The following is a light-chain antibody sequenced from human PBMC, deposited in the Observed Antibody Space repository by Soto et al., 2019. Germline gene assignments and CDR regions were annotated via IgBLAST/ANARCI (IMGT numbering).Light chain of an antibody. Sequence: QLVLTQPPSASGTPGQRVTISCSGSSSNIGSNYVFWYQHLPGTAPKLLIYRNNQRPSGVPDRFSGSKSGTSASLAISGLRSEDETDYYCAAWDDSLSGVVFGGGTK. CDR1: SSNIGSNY. V-gene: IGLV1-47*01. CDR3: AAWDDSLSGVV. J-gene: IGLJ2*01. CDR2: RNN.